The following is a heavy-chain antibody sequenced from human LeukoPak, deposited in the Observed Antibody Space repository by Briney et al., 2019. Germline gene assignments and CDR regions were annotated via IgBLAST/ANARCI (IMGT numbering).Heavy chain of an antibody. CDR3: ARDMGRKRGSYQFDY. CDR1: GYTFTGYY. D-gene: IGHD1-26*01. CDR2: INPNSGGT. V-gene: IGHV1-2*02. J-gene: IGHJ4*02. Sequence: ASVKVFCKASGYTFTGYYMHWVRQAPGQGLEWMGWINPNSGGTNYAQKFQGRVTMTRDTSISTAYMELSRLRSDDTAVYYCARDMGRKRGSYQFDYWGQGTLVTVSS.